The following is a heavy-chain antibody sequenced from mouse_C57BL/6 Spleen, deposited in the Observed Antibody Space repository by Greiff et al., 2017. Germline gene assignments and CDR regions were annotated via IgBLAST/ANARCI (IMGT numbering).Heavy chain of an antibody. Sequence: QVQLQQSGAELVKPGASVKISCKASGYAFSSYWMNWVKQRPGKGLEWIGQIYPGDGDTNYNGKFKGKATLTADKSSSTAYMQLSSLTSEDSAVYFWARRGVGQYYFDYWGQGTTLTVSS. CDR3: ARRGVGQYYFDY. CDR2: IYPGDGDT. V-gene: IGHV1-80*01. CDR1: GYAFSSYW. J-gene: IGHJ2*01. D-gene: IGHD3-3*01.